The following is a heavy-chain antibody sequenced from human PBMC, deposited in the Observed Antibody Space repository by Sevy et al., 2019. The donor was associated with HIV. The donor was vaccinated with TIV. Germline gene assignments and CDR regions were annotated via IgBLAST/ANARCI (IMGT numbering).Heavy chain of an antibody. Sequence: GGSLRLSCAASGFTFSDYYMSWIRQAPGKGLEWVSYISSSGSTIYYADSVKGRFTISRDNAKNSLYLQMNSLRAEDTAGYYCATSERDPIGSSTSCYAGYYGMDVWGQGTTVTVS. CDR1: GFTFSDYY. V-gene: IGHV3-11*01. D-gene: IGHD2-2*01. CDR2: ISSSGSTI. J-gene: IGHJ6*02. CDR3: ATSERDPIGSSTSCYAGYYGMDV.